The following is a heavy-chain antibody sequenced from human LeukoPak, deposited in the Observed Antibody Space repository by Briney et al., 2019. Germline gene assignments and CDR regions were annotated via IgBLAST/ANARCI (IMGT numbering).Heavy chain of an antibody. CDR3: ARDRLTRGSYFFDY. Sequence: PGGSLRLSCAASAFTFSDYSMNWVRQAPGKGLEGISYISGRSSTIYYADSVRGRFTISRDNAKNSMYLQMNSLRAEDTAVYYCARDRLTRGSYFFDYWGQGTLVTVSS. D-gene: IGHD1-26*01. J-gene: IGHJ4*02. CDR2: ISGRSSTI. CDR1: AFTFSDYS. V-gene: IGHV3-48*01.